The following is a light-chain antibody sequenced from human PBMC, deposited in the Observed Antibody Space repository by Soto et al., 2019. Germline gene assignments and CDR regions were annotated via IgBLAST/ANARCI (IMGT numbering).Light chain of an antibody. CDR1: QSISTW. CDR2: DAS. J-gene: IGKJ2*01. Sequence: DIQMTQSPSTLSASVGDRVTITCRASQSISTWLAWYQQKPGKAPKLLIYDASILESGVPSRFSASGSGTEFTLTSSSLQPDDFATYYCQQYNRYYTFGQGTKLEIK. CDR3: QQYNRYYT. V-gene: IGKV1-5*01.